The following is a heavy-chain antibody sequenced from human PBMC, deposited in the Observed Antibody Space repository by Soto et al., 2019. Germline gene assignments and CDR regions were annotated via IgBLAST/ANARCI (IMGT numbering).Heavy chain of an antibody. J-gene: IGHJ3*02. CDR3: AADNLGYSNYEDAFDI. CDR2: IVVGSGNT. Sequence: ASVKVSCKASGFTFTSSAMQWVRQARGQRLEWIGWIVVGSGNTNYAQKFQERVTITRDMSTSTAYMELSSLRSEDTAVYYCAADNLGYSNYEDAFDIWGQGTMVTVSS. D-gene: IGHD4-4*01. V-gene: IGHV1-58*02. CDR1: GFTFTSSA.